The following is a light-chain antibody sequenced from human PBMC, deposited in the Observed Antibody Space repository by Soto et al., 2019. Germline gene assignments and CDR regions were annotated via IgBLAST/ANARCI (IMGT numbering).Light chain of an antibody. CDR1: SSDVGGYNY. J-gene: IGLJ2*01. CDR3: SSYTSSSTPL. V-gene: IGLV2-14*01. CDR2: DVS. Sequence: QSVLTQPASVSGSPGQSITISCTGTSSDVGGYNYVSWYQQHPGKAPKLMIYDVSNRPSGVSNRFSGSKPGNTASLTISGLQAEDEADYYCSSYTSSSTPLFGGGTKLTVL.